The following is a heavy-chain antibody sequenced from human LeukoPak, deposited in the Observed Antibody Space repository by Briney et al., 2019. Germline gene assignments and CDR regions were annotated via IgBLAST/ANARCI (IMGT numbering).Heavy chain of an antibody. V-gene: IGHV4-34*01. D-gene: IGHD3-10*01. Sequence: SETLSLTCAVYGGSFSGYYWSWIRQPPGKGLEWIGEINHSGSTNYNPSLKSRVTISVDTSKNQFSLKLSSVIAADTAVYCCARRSGGRGPQALWGQGTLVTVSS. CDR3: ARRSGGRGPQAL. CDR1: GGSFSGYY. J-gene: IGHJ4*02. CDR2: INHSGST.